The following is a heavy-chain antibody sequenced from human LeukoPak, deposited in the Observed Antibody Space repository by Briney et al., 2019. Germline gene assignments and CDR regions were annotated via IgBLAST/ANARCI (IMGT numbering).Heavy chain of an antibody. V-gene: IGHV4-4*07. D-gene: IGHD6-13*01. CDR3: ARVYYSSSYDYWYFDL. CDR1: GGSISSYD. CDR2: IYTGGST. Sequence: SETLSLTCTVSGGSISSYDWSWIRQPAGKGLEWIGRIYTGGSTNYNPSLKSRVTISVDTSKNQFSLKLSSVTAADTAVYYCARVYYSSSYDYWYFDLWGRGTLVTVSS. J-gene: IGHJ2*01.